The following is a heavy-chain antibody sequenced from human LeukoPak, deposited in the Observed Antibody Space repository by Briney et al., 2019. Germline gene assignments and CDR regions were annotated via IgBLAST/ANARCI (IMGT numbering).Heavy chain of an antibody. D-gene: IGHD2-2*01. V-gene: IGHV4-34*01. Sequence: PSETLSLTCAVYGGSFSGYYWSWIRQPPGKGLEWIGEINHSGSTNYNPSLKSRVTISVDTSKNQFSLKLSSVTAADTAVYYCARGQEDIVVVPAADQPGLFYLDYWGQGTLVTVSS. CDR3: ARGQEDIVVVPAADQPGLFYLDY. J-gene: IGHJ4*02. CDR2: INHSGST. CDR1: GGSFSGYY.